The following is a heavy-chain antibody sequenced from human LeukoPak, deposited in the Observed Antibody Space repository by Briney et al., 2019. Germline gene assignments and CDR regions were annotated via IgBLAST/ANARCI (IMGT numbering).Heavy chain of an antibody. CDR3: GRDGGNGYLADY. V-gene: IGHV1-2*02. J-gene: IGHJ4*02. Sequence: ASVKVSCKASGYTFTGYYLHWVRQPPGQGLEWMGYINPNNGGTNYAQKFQGRVTMTRDTSISSAYMELSSLRSDDTAVYYCGRDGGNGYLADYWGQGTLVTVSS. CDR1: GYTFTGYY. CDR2: INPNNGGT. D-gene: IGHD3-3*01.